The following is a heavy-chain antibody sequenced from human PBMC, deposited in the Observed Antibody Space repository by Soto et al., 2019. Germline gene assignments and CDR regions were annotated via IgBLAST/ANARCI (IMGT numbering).Heavy chain of an antibody. D-gene: IGHD6-13*01. CDR3: ASLPRAAAGNNEKKY. CDR2: INHSGST. CDR1: GGSFSGYY. J-gene: IGHJ4*02. V-gene: IGHV4-34*01. Sequence: SETLSLTCAVYGGSFSGYYWSWIRQPPGKGLEWIGEINHSGSTNYNPSLKSRVTISVDTSKNQFSLKLSSVTAADTAVYYCASLPRAAAGNNEKKYWGQGTRVTVSS.